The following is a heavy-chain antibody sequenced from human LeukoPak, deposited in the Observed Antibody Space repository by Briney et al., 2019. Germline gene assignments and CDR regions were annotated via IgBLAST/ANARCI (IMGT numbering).Heavy chain of an antibody. CDR2: IYYSGST. CDR1: GGSISSYY. V-gene: IGHV4-39*07. CDR3: ARDLGGRNGYNSDY. J-gene: IGHJ4*02. D-gene: IGHD5-24*01. Sequence: SETLSLTCTVSGGSISSYYWGWIRQPPGKGLEWIGSIYYSGSTYYNPSLKSRVTISVDTSKNQFSLKLSSVTAADTAVYYCARDLGGRNGYNSDYWGRGTLVTVSS.